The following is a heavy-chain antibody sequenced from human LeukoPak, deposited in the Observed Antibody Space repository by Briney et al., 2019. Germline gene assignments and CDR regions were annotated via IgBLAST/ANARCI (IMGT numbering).Heavy chain of an antibody. Sequence: ASVKVSCKASGYTFTSYDINWVRQATGQGLEWMGWKNPNSGNTGYAQKFQGRVTMTRNTSISTAYMELSSLRSEDTAVYYCARGSGGSSGLLWFGELEGWFDPRGQGTLVTVSS. CDR3: ARGSGGSSGLLWFGELEGWFDP. D-gene: IGHD3-10*01. J-gene: IGHJ5*02. V-gene: IGHV1-8*01. CDR2: KNPNSGNT. CDR1: GYTFTSYD.